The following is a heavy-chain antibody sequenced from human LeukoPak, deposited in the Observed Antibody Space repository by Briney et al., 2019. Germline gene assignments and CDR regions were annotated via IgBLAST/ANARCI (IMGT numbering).Heavy chain of an antibody. CDR3: ARDGGYDYGGNSFGHYYYYYMDV. CDR1: GFTFSSYW. V-gene: IGHV3-74*01. J-gene: IGHJ6*03. CDR2: INSDGSST. Sequence: GGSLRLSCAASGFTFSSYWMHWVRQAPGKGLVWVSRINSDGSSTSYADSVKGRFTISRDNAKNTLYLQMNSLRAEDTAVYYCARDGGYDYGGNSFGHYYYYYMDVWGKGTTVTVSS. D-gene: IGHD4-23*01.